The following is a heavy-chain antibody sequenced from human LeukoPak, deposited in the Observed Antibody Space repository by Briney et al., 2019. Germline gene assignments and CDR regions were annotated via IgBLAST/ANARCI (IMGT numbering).Heavy chain of an antibody. J-gene: IGHJ4*02. Sequence: GGSLRLSCAASGFTFSNYWMTWVRQAPRKGLEWVANIKQDGSETYYVDSVKGRFTISRDNAKNSLFLQMNSLRADDTAVYYRARETFAATARGGDHWGQGTLVTVSS. CDR3: ARETFAATARGGDH. V-gene: IGHV3-7*01. CDR1: GFTFSNYW. D-gene: IGHD6-13*01. CDR2: IKQDGSET.